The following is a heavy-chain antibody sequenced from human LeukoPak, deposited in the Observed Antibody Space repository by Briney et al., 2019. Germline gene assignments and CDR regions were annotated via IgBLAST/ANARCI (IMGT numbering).Heavy chain of an antibody. D-gene: IGHD3-10*01. CDR1: GYSLTSYW. J-gene: IGHJ4*02. CDR3: ARRGFGSGSYYFDY. Sequence: ESLRISLKGFGYSLTSYWIRRVRQMPGEGVGWVGRIDPSDSYTKYSPSFQGHVTISADKSLSTAYLQWSSLKASDTAMYYCARRGFGSGSYYFDYWGQGTLVTVSS. V-gene: IGHV5-10-1*01. CDR2: IDPSDSYT.